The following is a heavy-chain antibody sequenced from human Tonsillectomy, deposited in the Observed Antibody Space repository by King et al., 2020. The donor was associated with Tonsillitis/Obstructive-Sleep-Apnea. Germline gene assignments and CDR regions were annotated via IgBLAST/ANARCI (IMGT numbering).Heavy chain of an antibody. J-gene: IGHJ4*02. CDR3: ARGGFTICGAD. CDR2: SRKKVNSYTT. CDR1: GFTFSDHY. D-gene: IGHD3-9*01. V-gene: IGHV3-72*01. Sequence: VQLVESGGGLVQPGGSLRLSCAASGFTFSDHYMDWVRQAPGKGLEWVGRSRKKVNSYTTQYAASVKGRFTISRDDSKNSLYLQMNSLKPEDAAVYYCARGGFTICGADWGQGPLVTVSS.